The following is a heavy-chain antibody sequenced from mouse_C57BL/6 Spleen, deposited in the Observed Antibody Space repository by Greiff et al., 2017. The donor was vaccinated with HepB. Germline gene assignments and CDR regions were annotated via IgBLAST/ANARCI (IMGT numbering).Heavy chain of an antibody. D-gene: IGHD2-1*01. V-gene: IGHV1-81*01. J-gene: IGHJ2*01. CDR3: AKSLYGNYVFFDY. Sequence: QVQLQQSGAELARPGASVKLSCKASGYTFTSYGISWVKQRTGQGLEWIGEIYPRSGNTYYNEKFKGKATLTADKSSSTAYMGLLSLTSEDSAVYFCAKSLYGNYVFFDYWGQGTTLTVSS. CDR1: GYTFTSYG. CDR2: IYPRSGNT.